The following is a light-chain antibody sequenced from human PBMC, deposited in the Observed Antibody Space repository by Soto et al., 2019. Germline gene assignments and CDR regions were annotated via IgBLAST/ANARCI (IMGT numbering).Light chain of an antibody. CDR3: QQYGSSPYT. CDR2: DAS. CDR1: QSVSSSY. Sequence: EIVLTQSPGTLSLSPGERATLSCRASQSVSSSYLAWYQQNPGQAPRLLIYDASSRATCIPDRFSGSGSETDFTLTISRLEPDDFAVYFWQQYGSSPYTFGQGTKLEIK. J-gene: IGKJ2*01. V-gene: IGKV3-20*01.